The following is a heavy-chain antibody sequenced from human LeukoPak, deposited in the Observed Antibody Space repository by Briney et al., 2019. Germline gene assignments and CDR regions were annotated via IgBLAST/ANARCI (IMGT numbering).Heavy chain of an antibody. D-gene: IGHD5-18*01. J-gene: IGHJ4*02. CDR2: IIPISGTA. CDR1: GGTFSSYA. Sequence: GASVKVSCKASGGTFSSYAISWVRQAPGQGLEWMGRIIPISGTANYAQKFQGRVTITTDESTSTAYMELSSLRSEDTAVYYCAREVDTAMVRLLDYWGQGTLVTVSS. V-gene: IGHV1-69*05. CDR3: AREVDTAMVRLLDY.